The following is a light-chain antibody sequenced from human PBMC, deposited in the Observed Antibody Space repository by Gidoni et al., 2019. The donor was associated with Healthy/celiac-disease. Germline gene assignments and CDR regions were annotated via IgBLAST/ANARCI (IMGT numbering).Light chain of an antibody. CDR2: DAS. CDR3: QQRSNWPPFT. J-gene: IGKJ3*01. V-gene: IGKV3-11*01. Sequence: IVLTQSPATLSLSPGDRATLSCRASQSVSSSLSWYQQKPGQAPSRLIYDASNRATGIPARFRGSGSGTDFTLTISRLEPEDFAVYYCQQRSNWPPFTFGPGTKVDIK. CDR1: QSVSSS.